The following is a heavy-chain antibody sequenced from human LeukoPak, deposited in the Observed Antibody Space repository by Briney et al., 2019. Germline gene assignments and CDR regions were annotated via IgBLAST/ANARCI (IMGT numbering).Heavy chain of an antibody. CDR1: GGSISSGVYS. Sequence: SQTLSLTCAVSGGSISSGVYSWSWIRQPPGKGLEWIGYIYHSGSTYYNPSLKSRVTISVDRSKNQFSLKLSSVTAADTAVYYCARAAFFPYYYDSSGPPGDAFDIWGQGTMVTVSS. J-gene: IGHJ3*02. V-gene: IGHV4-30-2*01. CDR2: IYHSGST. CDR3: ARAAFFPYYYDSSGPPGDAFDI. D-gene: IGHD3-22*01.